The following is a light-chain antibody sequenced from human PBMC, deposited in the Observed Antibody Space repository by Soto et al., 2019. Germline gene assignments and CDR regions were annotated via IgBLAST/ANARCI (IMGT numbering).Light chain of an antibody. CDR2: DNN. Sequence: QSVLTQPPSVSAAPGQKVTISCSGSSSNIGNNYVSWYQQLPGTAPKLLIYDNNKRPSGIPDRFSGSKSGTSATLGITGLPTGDEADYYCGTWDSSLGAEGVFGGGTKLTVL. J-gene: IGLJ3*02. CDR3: GTWDSSLGAEGV. V-gene: IGLV1-51*01. CDR1: SSNIGNNY.